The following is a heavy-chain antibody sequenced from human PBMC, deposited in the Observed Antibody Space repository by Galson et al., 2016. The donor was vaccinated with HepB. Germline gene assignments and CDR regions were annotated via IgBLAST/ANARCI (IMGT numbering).Heavy chain of an antibody. CDR3: ATSHGDSLYFDC. CDR1: GYNFARYW. CDR2: MYPSDSDT. D-gene: IGHD4-17*01. J-gene: IGHJ4*02. V-gene: IGHV5-51*01. Sequence: QSGAEVKKPGESLRISCKGSGYNFARYWIGWVRQMPGKGLEWMGIMYPSDSDTRYSPSFQGQVTMSVDKSITTAYLQWTSLKASDTAIYYCATSHGDSLYFDCWGQGTLVTVSS.